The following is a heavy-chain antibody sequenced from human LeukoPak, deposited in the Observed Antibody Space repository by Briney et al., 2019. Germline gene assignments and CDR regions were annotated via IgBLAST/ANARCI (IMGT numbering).Heavy chain of an antibody. CDR2: INHSGST. CDR3: ATDVIAAAGYYFDY. J-gene: IGHJ4*02. D-gene: IGHD6-13*01. V-gene: IGHV4-34*01. Sequence: PSETLSLTCAVYGGSFSGYYWSWIRQPPGKGLEWIGEINHSGSTNYNPSLKSRVTISVDTSKNQFSLKLSSVTAADTAVYYCATDVIAAAGYYFDYWGQGTLVTASS. CDR1: GGSFSGYY.